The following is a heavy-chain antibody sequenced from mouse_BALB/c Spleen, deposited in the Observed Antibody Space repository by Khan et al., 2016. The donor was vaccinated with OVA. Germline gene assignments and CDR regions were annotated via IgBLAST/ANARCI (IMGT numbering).Heavy chain of an antibody. CDR1: GFTFSSFV. D-gene: IGHD2-1*01. CDR2: ISSAATYT. J-gene: IGHJ3*01. V-gene: IGHV5-9-1*01. CDR3: TNGNYGWFAY. Sequence: VELVESGGGLVEPGGSLKLSCAASGFTFSSFVMSWVRQTPEKRLEWVATISSAATYTYYPDSVKGRFTISRDNAKNTLYLQMKILRSDDTAIYYCTNGNYGWFAYWGQGTLVTVST.